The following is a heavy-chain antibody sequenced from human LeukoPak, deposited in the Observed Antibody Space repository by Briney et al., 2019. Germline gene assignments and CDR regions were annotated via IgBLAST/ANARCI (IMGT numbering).Heavy chain of an antibody. CDR1: GGSISSGSYY. V-gene: IGHV4-61*02. CDR3: ARGTAAKFYYYYYYMDV. Sequence: SETLSLTCTVSGGSISSGSYYWSWIRQPAGKGLEWIGRIYTSGSTNYNPSHKSRVTISVDTSKNQFSLKLSSVTAADTAVYYCARGTAAKFYYYYYYMDVWGKGTTVTVSS. CDR2: IYTSGST. J-gene: IGHJ6*03. D-gene: IGHD2-2*01.